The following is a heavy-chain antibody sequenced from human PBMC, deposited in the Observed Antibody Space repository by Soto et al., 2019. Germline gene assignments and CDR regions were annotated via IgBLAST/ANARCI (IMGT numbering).Heavy chain of an antibody. V-gene: IGHV3-21*01. CDR3: ARELHLSVVVPAAFDY. D-gene: IGHD2-2*01. CDR1: GFTFSSYS. J-gene: IGHJ4*02. Sequence: GGSLRLSCAASGFTFSSYSMNWVRQAPGKGLEWVSSISSSSSYIYYADSVKGRFTISRDNAKNSLYLQMNSLRAEDTAVYYCARELHLSVVVPAAFDYWGQGTLVTVSS. CDR2: ISSSSSYI.